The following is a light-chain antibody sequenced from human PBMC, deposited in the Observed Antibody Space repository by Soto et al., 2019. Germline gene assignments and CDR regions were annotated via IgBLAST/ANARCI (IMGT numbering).Light chain of an antibody. Sequence: QSALTQPASVSGSPGQSITISCTGTSSDFGGYNYVSWYQQYPGKAPKLMIYDVSNRPSGVSNRFSGSKSGNTASLTISGLQAEDEADYYCSSYTSSSPYVFGTGTKLTVL. CDR2: DVS. CDR1: SSDFGGYNY. J-gene: IGLJ1*01. CDR3: SSYTSSSPYV. V-gene: IGLV2-14*01.